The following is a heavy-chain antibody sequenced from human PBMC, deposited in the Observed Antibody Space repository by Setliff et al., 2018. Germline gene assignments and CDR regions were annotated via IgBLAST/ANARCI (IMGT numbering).Heavy chain of an antibody. J-gene: IGHJ6*02. Sequence: SETLSLTCTVSGGSISDYYWSWIRQAPGKGLEWIGSMYYSGSTNYNPSLKSRVTISVDTSKNQFSLRLSSVTAADTAVYYCARAPYSSPDSSYYYGMDVWGQGTTVTVSS. V-gene: IGHV4-59*01. D-gene: IGHD6-13*01. CDR3: ARAPYSSPDSSYYYGMDV. CDR2: MYYSGST. CDR1: GGSISDYY.